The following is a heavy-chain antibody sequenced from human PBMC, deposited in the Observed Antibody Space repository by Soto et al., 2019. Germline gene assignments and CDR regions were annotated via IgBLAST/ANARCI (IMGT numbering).Heavy chain of an antibody. CDR3: ARTLVRCFDP. J-gene: IGHJ5*02. CDR1: VFSIKNHW. CDR2: VKTDGSER. V-gene: IGHV3-7*02. Sequence: PGGSLRLSCSAPVFSIKNHWMSWVRRAPGKWLEWLANVKTDGSERXXAGFVEGRXNISRYNTQNSXSLQNXTPRVDDTATYYCARTLVRCFDPWRQGTLVTVSS. D-gene: IGHD6-6*01.